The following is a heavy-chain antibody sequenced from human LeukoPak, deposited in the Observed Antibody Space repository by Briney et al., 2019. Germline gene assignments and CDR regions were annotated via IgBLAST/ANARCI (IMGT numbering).Heavy chain of an antibody. Sequence: PVASVKVSCKASGYTFTTYYIHWVRQAPGQGLEWMGTINPSGGATNYAQNLQGRVTMTRDTSTSTVYMEVGSLTSEDTAVYYCARGGIAVAATLATFDIWGQGTMVTVSS. CDR3: ARGGIAVAATLATFDI. J-gene: IGHJ3*02. CDR1: GYTFTTYY. V-gene: IGHV1-46*01. D-gene: IGHD6-19*01. CDR2: INPSGGAT.